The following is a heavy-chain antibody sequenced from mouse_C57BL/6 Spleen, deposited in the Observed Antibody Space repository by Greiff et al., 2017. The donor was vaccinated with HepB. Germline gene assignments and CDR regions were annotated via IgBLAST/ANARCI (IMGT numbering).Heavy chain of an antibody. Sequence: VKLQESGTELVKPGASVKLSCKASGYTFTSYWMHWVKQRPGQGLEWIGNINPSNGGTNYNEKFKSKATLTVDKSSSTAYMQLSSLTSEDSAVYYCARDFYYYGRGYFDVWGTGTTVTVSS. CDR1: GYTFTSYW. J-gene: IGHJ1*03. V-gene: IGHV1-53*01. D-gene: IGHD1-1*01. CDR3: ARDFYYYGRGYFDV. CDR2: INPSNGGT.